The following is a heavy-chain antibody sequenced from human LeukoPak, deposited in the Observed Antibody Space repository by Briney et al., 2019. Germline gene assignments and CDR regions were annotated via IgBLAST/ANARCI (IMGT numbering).Heavy chain of an antibody. V-gene: IGHV6-1*01. Sequence: SQTLSLTCAISGDSVSSNSAAWNWIRQSPSRGLEWLGRTYYRSKWYNDYAVSVRSRITVKADTSKNRFSLQLNSVTPEDTALYYCARGWGYCSGGSCHVFDSWGQGTQVLVSS. CDR1: GDSVSSNSAA. D-gene: IGHD2-15*01. J-gene: IGHJ4*02. CDR3: ARGWGYCSGGSCHVFDS. CDR2: TYYRSKWYN.